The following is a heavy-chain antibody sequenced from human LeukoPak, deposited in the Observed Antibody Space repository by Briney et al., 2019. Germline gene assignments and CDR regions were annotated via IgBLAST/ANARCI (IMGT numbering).Heavy chain of an antibody. CDR3: ARGGDSSGSVKRPCDY. J-gene: IGHJ4*02. V-gene: IGHV3-30*14. D-gene: IGHD3-22*01. CDR1: GFTFSSYA. CDR2: ISYDGSNK. Sequence: PGGSLRLSCAASGFTFSSYAMHWVRQAPGKGLEWVAVISYDGSNKYYADSVKGRFTISRDNSKNTLYLQMDSLRAEDTAVYYCARGGDSSGSVKRPCDYWGQGTLVTVSS.